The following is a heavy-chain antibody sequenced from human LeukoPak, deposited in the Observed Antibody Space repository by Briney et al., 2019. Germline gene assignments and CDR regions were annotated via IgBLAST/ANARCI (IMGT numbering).Heavy chain of an antibody. CDR2: INHSGST. D-gene: IGHD3-10*01. Sequence: SSETLSLTCAVYGGSFSGYYWSWIRQPPGKGLEWIGEINHSGSTNYNPSLKSRVTISVDTSKNQFSLKLSSVTAADTAVYYCALRYDRFGDWWFDPRGQGTLVTVSS. CDR3: ALRYDRFGDWWFDP. J-gene: IGHJ5*02. CDR1: GGSFSGYY. V-gene: IGHV4-34*01.